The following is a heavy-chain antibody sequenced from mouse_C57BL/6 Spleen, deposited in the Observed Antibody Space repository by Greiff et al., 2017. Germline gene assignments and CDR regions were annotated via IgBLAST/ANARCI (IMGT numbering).Heavy chain of an antibody. Sequence: EVMLVESGGGLVKPGGSLKLSCAASGFTFSDYGMHWVRQAPEKGLEWVAYISSGSSTIYYADTVKGRITISRDNAKNTLFLQMTSLRSEDTAMYYCAREDGTAQATWAYWGQGTLVTVSA. CDR3: AREDGTAQATWAY. J-gene: IGHJ3*01. D-gene: IGHD3-2*02. V-gene: IGHV5-17*01. CDR1: GFTFSDYG. CDR2: ISSGSSTI.